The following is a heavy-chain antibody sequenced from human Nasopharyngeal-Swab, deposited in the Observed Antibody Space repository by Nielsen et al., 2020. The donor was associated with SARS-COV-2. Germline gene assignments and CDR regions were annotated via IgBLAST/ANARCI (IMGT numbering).Heavy chain of an antibody. Sequence: GESLKISCAASGFTFSSYSMNWVRLAPGKWLEWFSYISSSSSTIYYADSVKGRFTISRDNSKNTLDLQMNSLRVEDTAVYYCARGDSFWGQGTTVTVSS. V-gene: IGHV3-48*01. CDR2: ISSSSSTI. J-gene: IGHJ6*02. CDR1: GFTFSSYS. CDR3: ARGDSF. D-gene: IGHD2-21*01.